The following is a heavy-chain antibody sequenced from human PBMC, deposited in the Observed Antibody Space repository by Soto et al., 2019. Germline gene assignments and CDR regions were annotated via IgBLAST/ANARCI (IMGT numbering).Heavy chain of an antibody. J-gene: IGHJ6*02. V-gene: IGHV4-59*01. CDR3: ARVYSSSWLPYYYYGMDV. CDR2: IYYSGST. D-gene: IGHD6-13*01. Sequence: PSETLSLTCTVSGGSISSYYWSWIRQPPGKGLEWIGCIYYSGSTNYNPSLKSRVTISVDTSKNQFSLKLSSVTAADTAVYYCARVYSSSWLPYYYYGMDVWGQGTTVTVSS. CDR1: GGSISSYY.